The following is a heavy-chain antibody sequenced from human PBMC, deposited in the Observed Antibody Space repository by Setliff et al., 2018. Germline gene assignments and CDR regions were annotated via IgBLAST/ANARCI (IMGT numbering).Heavy chain of an antibody. V-gene: IGHV3-21*01. CDR1: GFPFRIYS. CDR3: ARSEANGGHDPFDI. J-gene: IGHJ3*02. Sequence: GESLKISCAASGFPFRIYSMHWVRQAPGKGLEWVSSISDSSFHIYYRDSVKGRFTISRDNAKNSLYLQMNSLRADDTAVYYCARSEANGGHDPFDIWGQGTRVTVS. D-gene: IGHD5-12*01. CDR2: ISDSSFHI.